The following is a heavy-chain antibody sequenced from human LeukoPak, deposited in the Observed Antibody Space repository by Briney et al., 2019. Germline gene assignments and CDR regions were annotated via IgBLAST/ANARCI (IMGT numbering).Heavy chain of an antibody. CDR3: ARGLRYYYDSSGYSDY. D-gene: IGHD3-22*01. CDR1: GGSFSGYY. Sequence: PSETLSLTCAVYGGSFSGYYWSWIRQPPGKGLEWIGEIDHSGSTNYNPSLKSRVTISVDTSKNQFSLKLSSVTAADTAVYYCARGLRYYYDSSGYSDYWGQGTLVTVSS. V-gene: IGHV4-34*01. CDR2: IDHSGST. J-gene: IGHJ4*02.